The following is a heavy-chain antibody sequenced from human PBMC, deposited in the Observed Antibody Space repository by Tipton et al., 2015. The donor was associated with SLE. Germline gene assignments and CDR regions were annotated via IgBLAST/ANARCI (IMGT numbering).Heavy chain of an antibody. V-gene: IGHV3-53*05. CDR3: ARDPSEYYDSSDYFRGPFDY. CDR1: GFTVSSNY. CDR2: IYSGGST. J-gene: IGHJ4*02. Sequence: GSLRLSCAASGFTVSSNYMTWVRQAPGKGLEWVSVIYSGGSTHYADSVKGRFTISRDNSKNTVYLQMNSLRAEDTAVYYCARDPSEYYDSSDYFRGPFDYWGQGTLVTVSS. D-gene: IGHD3-22*01.